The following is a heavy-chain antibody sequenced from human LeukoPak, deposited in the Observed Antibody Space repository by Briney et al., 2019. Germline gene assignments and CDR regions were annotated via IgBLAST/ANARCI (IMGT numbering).Heavy chain of an antibody. CDR2: ISAYNGNT. V-gene: IGHV1-18*01. Sequence: ASVKVSCKASGYTFTSYGISWVRQAPGQGLEWMGWISAYNGNTNYAQKFQGRVTMTRNTSISTAYMELSSLRSEDTAVYYCARGRYIVLMVYVSSSSPTPNWFDPWGQGTLVTVSS. CDR3: ARGRYIVLMVYVSSSSPTPNWFDP. J-gene: IGHJ5*02. CDR1: GYTFTSYG. D-gene: IGHD2-8*01.